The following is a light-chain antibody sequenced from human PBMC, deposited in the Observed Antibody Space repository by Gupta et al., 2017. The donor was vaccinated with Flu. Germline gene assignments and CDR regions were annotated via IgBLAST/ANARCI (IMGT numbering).Light chain of an antibody. Sequence: SYVLTQPPSVSVAPGQTATISCGGNNIGSKSVHWYQQKPGQAPVLVVYDDTDRPSGIPDRFSGSNIGNTATLTISRVEAGDEADYYCQVWHSSSNHVVFGGGTKLTVL. J-gene: IGLJ2*01. CDR1: NIGSKS. CDR3: QVWHSSSNHVV. CDR2: DDT. V-gene: IGLV3-21*02.